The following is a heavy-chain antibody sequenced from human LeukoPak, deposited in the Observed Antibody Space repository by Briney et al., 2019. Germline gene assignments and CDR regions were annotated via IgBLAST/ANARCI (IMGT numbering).Heavy chain of an antibody. CDR1: GVTFSSYA. CDR3: AKDQVASSSRGYYAPLDY. CDR2: ISGSGGST. V-gene: IGHV3-23*01. D-gene: IGHD3-22*01. J-gene: IGHJ4*02. Sequence: GGSLRLSCAASGVTFSSYAMSWVRQAPGKGLEWVSAISGSGGSTYYADAVMGRFTISRDNSKNTLYLQINSLRAEVTAVYFCAKDQVASSSRGYYAPLDYWGQGTLVTVSS.